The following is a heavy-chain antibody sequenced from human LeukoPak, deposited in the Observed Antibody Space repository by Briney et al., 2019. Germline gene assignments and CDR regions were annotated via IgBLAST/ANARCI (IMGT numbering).Heavy chain of an antibody. Sequence: PSETLSLTCTVSGGSISSYYWSWIRQPPGKRLEWIGYIYYSGSTNYNPSLKSRVTISVDTSKNQFSLKLSSVTAADTAVYYCARGYYGSGLAWDYWGQGTLVTVSS. CDR1: GGSISSYY. D-gene: IGHD3-10*01. V-gene: IGHV4-59*08. CDR2: IYYSGST. J-gene: IGHJ4*02. CDR3: ARGYYGSGLAWDY.